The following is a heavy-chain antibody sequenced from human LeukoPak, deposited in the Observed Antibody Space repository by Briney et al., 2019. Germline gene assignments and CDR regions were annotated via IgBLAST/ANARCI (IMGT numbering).Heavy chain of an antibody. CDR2: ISSSSSYI. CDR1: GFTFSSYS. D-gene: IGHD3-22*01. CDR3: ARDGWPYDSSGYYGDDAFDI. Sequence: PGGSLRLSCAASGFTFSSYSMNWVRQASGKGLEWVSSISSSSSYIYYADSVKGRFTISRDNAKNSLYLQMNSLRAEDTAVYYCARDGWPYDSSGYYGDDAFDIWGQGTMVTVSS. J-gene: IGHJ3*02. V-gene: IGHV3-21*01.